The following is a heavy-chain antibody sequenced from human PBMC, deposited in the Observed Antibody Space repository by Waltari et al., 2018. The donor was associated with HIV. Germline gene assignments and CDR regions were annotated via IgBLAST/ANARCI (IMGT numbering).Heavy chain of an antibody. D-gene: IGHD3-16*01. J-gene: IGHJ5*02. Sequence: EVQLLESGGGLVQPGGSLRLSCAASGFTFSSYAMSGGGKAPGKGLEWVSAISGSGGSTYYADSVKGRFTISRDNSKNTLYLQMNSLRAEDTAVYYCAKEGRLRLGELFGWFDPWGQGTLVTVSS. CDR1: GFTFSSYA. V-gene: IGHV3-23*01. CDR3: AKEGRLRLGELFGWFDP. CDR2: ISGSGGST.